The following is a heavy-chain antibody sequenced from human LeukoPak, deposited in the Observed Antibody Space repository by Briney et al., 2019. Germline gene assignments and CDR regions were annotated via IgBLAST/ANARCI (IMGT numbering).Heavy chain of an antibody. D-gene: IGHD6-19*01. CDR2: ISSSSSYI. CDR3: ASSSGWLDYFDY. J-gene: IGHJ4*02. V-gene: IGHV3-21*01. CDR1: GFTFSSYS. Sequence: GSLRLSCAASGFTFSSYSMNWVRQAPGKGLEWVSSISSSSSYINYADSVKGRFTISRDNAKNSLYLQMNSLRAEDTAVYYCASSSGWLDYFDYWGQGTLVTVSS.